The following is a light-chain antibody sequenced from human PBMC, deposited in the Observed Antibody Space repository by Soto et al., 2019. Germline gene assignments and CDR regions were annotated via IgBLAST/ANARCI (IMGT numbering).Light chain of an antibody. CDR3: QQYNSHRT. CDR2: DAS. CDR1: QSISSW. Sequence: DIQMTQSPSTLSASVGARVTITCRASQSISSWLAWYQRKPGKAPKLLIYDASSLESGVPSRFSGSESGTDFTLTISSLQPDDSATYYCQQYNSHRTFGQGTKVEIK. V-gene: IGKV1-5*01. J-gene: IGKJ1*01.